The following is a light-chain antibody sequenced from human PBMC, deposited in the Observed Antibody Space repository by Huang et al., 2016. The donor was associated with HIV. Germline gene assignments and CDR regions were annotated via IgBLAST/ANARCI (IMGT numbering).Light chain of an antibody. CDR3: QQHYSSPPT. Sequence: DIVMTQSPDPLAVSLGERATINCKSSQSFLYNSNNKNYLAWYQQKPGQPPNLLIYWASSRKSGVPDRFSGSGSETDFTLTISSLQAEDVAVYYCQQHYSSPPTFGQGTKLEIK. J-gene: IGKJ2*01. V-gene: IGKV4-1*01. CDR2: WAS. CDR1: QSFLYNSNNKNY.